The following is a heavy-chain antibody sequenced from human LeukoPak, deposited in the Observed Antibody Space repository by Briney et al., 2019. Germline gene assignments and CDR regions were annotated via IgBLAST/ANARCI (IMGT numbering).Heavy chain of an antibody. CDR1: GYSFTSYW. D-gene: IGHD2-2*01. CDR2: IYPGDSDT. V-gene: IGHV5-51*01. Sequence: GESLKISCKGSGYSFTSYWIGWVRQMPGKGLEWMGIIYPGDSDTRYSPSFQVQVTISADKSISTAYLQWSSLKASDTAMYYCARRYGYCSSTSCFNIGGWFDPWGQGTLVTVSS. CDR3: ARRYGYCSSTSCFNIGGWFDP. J-gene: IGHJ5*02.